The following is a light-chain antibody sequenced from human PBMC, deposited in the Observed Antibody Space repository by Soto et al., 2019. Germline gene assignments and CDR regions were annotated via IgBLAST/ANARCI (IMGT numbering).Light chain of an antibody. CDR2: LEGSGSY. J-gene: IGLJ3*02. CDR1: SGHSSYI. CDR3: ETWDSNTHV. V-gene: IGLV4-60*02. Sequence: QPVLTQSSSASASLGSSVKLTCTLSSGHSSYIIAWHQQQPGKAPRYLMKLEGSGSYNKGSGVPDRFSGSSSGAERYLTISNLQFEDEADYYCETWDSNTHVFGGGTKLTVL.